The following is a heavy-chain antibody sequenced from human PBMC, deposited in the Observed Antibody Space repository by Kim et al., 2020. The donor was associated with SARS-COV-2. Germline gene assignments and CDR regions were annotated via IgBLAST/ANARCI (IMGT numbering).Heavy chain of an antibody. CDR1: GFSFSDSW. D-gene: IGHD3-3*01. CDR2: IRGDGGST. CDR3: ARGWSPGN. J-gene: IGHJ1*01. V-gene: IGHV3-74*01. Sequence: GGSLRLSCEASGFSFSDSWMHWVRQAPGKGLVWVSRIRGDGGSTTYVDSVKGRFTISRDNTKNTLYLQMNSLRAEDTAVYYCARGWSPGNWGQGTLVTVSS.